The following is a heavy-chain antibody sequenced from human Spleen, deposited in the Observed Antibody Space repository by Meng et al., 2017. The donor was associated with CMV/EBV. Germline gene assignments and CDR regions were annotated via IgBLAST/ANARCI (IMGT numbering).Heavy chain of an antibody. CDR2: ISWDGGTR. CDR3: ATYLGSSWDYFDY. D-gene: IGHD6-13*01. CDR1: GFTFRDYT. Sequence: GESLKISCGASGFTFRDYTMQWVRQAPGKGPEWVSLISWDGGTRYYGDSVKGRFTISRDNAKNTLYLQMNSLRAEDTAVYYCATYLGSSWDYFDYWGQGTLVTVSS. J-gene: IGHJ4*02. V-gene: IGHV3-43*01.